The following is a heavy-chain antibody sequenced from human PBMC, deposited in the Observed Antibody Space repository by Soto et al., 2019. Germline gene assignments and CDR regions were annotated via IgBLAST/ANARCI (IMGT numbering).Heavy chain of an antibody. J-gene: IGHJ6*03. V-gene: IGHV1-58*02. Sequence: ASVKVSCKASGFTFTSSAMQWVRQARGQRLEWIGWIVVGSGNTNYAQKFQERVTITRDMSTSTAYMELSSLRSEDTAVYYCAADKGGYCSSTSCSRTTPYMDVWGKGTTVTVSS. CDR2: IVVGSGNT. CDR1: GFTFTSSA. D-gene: IGHD2-2*01. CDR3: AADKGGYCSSTSCSRTTPYMDV.